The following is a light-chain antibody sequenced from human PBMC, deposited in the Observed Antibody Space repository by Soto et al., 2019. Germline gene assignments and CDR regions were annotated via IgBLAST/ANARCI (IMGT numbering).Light chain of an antibody. CDR2: GAS. Sequence: IVMTQSPATLSVSPAERATLSCRARERVSTNLAWYQQKPGQAPRLLIYGASTRATGIPARFSGSGSGTEFTLTIRRLATEDFAVYYCQQYGSSPAITFGQGTRLEIK. J-gene: IGKJ5*01. CDR1: ERVSTN. CDR3: QQYGSSPAIT. V-gene: IGKV3-15*01.